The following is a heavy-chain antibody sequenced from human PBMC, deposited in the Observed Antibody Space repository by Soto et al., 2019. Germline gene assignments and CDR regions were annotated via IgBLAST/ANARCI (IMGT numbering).Heavy chain of an antibody. Sequence: QVQLVQSGAEVKKPGASVKVSCKASGYTFTSYAMHWVRQAPGQRLEWMGWINAGNGNTKYSQKLQGRVTITRDTSARTDYMELSSLRSEDTAVYCCAGAQARGYSRTVAAFDIWGQGTMVTVSS. CDR3: AGAQARGYSRTVAAFDI. CDR1: GYTFTSYA. CDR2: INAGNGNT. J-gene: IGHJ3*02. V-gene: IGHV1-3*01. D-gene: IGHD6-13*01.